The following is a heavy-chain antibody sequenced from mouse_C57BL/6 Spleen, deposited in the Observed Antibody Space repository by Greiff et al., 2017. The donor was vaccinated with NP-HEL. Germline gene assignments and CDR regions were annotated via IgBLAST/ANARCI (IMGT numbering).Heavy chain of an antibody. D-gene: IGHD4-1*01. CDR3: ARSKAGTSYFDD. CDR2: IDPSNTYT. J-gene: IGHJ2*01. Sequence: VQLQQPGAELVKPGASVKLSCKASGYTFTSYWLPWVKQRPGQGLEWIGDIDPSNTYTNYNQKFKGKSTLTVDTSSSTAYMQLSSLTSVDSAVYYCARSKAGTSYFDDWGKGTTLTVSS. V-gene: IGHV1-69*01. CDR1: GYTFTSYW.